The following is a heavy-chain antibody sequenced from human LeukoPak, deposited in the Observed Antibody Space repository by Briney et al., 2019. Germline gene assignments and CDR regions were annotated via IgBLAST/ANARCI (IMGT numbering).Heavy chain of an antibody. V-gene: IGHV4-4*07. D-gene: IGHD3-10*01. CDR1: GGSISSYY. CDR2: IYYSGST. J-gene: IGHJ5*02. CDR3: AIRMVRGVINWFDP. Sequence: PSETLSLTCTVSGGSISSYYWSWIRQPAGKGLEWIGSIYYSGSTYYNPSLKSRVTISVDTSKNQFSLKLSSVTAADTAVYYCAIRMVRGVINWFDPWGQGTLVTVSS.